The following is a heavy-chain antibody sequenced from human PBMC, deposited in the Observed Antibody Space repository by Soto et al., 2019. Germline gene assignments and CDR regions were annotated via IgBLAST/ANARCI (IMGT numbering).Heavy chain of an antibody. J-gene: IGHJ5*02. CDR3: ALGHMEQLVTAPFDP. CDR2: VYYTGST. CDR1: NGSISNDY. D-gene: IGHD6-13*01. V-gene: IGHV4-59*01. Sequence: SETLSLTCTVSNGSISNDYCSWFRQPPGKGVEGIGYVYYTGSTNYNHSLKARVTISVDTSTKQFSLRMNSAATADTAAYYYALGHMEQLVTAPFDPWGQGTRVTVSS.